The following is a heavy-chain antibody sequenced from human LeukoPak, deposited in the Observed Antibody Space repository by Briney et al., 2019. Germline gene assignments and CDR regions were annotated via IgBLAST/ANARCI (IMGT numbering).Heavy chain of an antibody. CDR1: GGSITGYH. CDR2: IYSSETT. CDR3: PRRNDFDI. Sequence: SETLSLTCTVSGGSITGYHWSWIRQPPGKGLEWIGYIYSSETTEYKPSLKSRVTISADTSKNQFSLKLTSVTAADTAIDYCPRRNDFDIWGQGTMVTVSS. J-gene: IGHJ3*02. V-gene: IGHV4-4*08.